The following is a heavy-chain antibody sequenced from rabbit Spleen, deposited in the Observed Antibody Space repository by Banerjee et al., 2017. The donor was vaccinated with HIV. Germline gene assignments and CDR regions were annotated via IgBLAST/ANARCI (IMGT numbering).Heavy chain of an antibody. Sequence: QQRLVESGGGLVKPGASLTLTCKASGFSFSNKAVMCWVRQAPGKGLEWIACISAGSSNNTYYASWAKGRFTISKTSSTTVTLQMTSLTAADTATYFCARTDRYTNFYDLWGPGTLVTVS. V-gene: IGHV1S45*01. CDR1: GFSFSNKAV. D-gene: IGHD1-1*01. CDR2: ISAGSSNNT. CDR3: ARTDRYTNFYDL. J-gene: IGHJ4*01.